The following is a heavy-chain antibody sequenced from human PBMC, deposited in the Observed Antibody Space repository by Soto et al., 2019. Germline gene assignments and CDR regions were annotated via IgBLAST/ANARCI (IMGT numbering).Heavy chain of an antibody. Sequence: SETLSLTCTVSGGSISSYYWSWIRQPPGKGLEWIGYIYYSGSTNYNPSLKSRVTISVDTFKNQFSLKLSSVTAADTAVYYCARQDLWSQPPTRFDPWGQGTLVTVSS. CDR1: GGSISSYY. D-gene: IGHD3-3*01. CDR3: ARQDLWSQPPTRFDP. CDR2: IYYSGST. J-gene: IGHJ5*02. V-gene: IGHV4-59*08.